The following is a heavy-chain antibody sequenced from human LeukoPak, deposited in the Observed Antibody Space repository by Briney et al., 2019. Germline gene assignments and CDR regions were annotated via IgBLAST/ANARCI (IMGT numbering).Heavy chain of an antibody. CDR2: ISWNSGSI. V-gene: IGHV3-9*03. D-gene: IGHD3-22*01. CDR1: GFTFDDYA. CDR3: TGYYDSSGYYLPSFAFDI. Sequence: GGSVRLSCAASGFTFDDYAMHWVRQAPGKGLEWVSGISWNSGSIGYADSVKGRFTISRDNAKNSLYLQMNSLRAEDMALYYCTGYYDSSGYYLPSFAFDIWGQGTMVTVSS. J-gene: IGHJ3*02.